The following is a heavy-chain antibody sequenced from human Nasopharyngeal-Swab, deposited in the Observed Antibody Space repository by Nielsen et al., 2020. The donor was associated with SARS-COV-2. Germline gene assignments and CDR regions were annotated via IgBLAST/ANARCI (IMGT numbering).Heavy chain of an antibody. V-gene: IGHV3-30*03. CDR2: ISYDGSNK. CDR1: GFIFSSYG. J-gene: IGHJ4*02. D-gene: IGHD6-19*01. Sequence: GGSLRLSCAASGFIFSSYGMHWVRQAPGKGLEWVAVISYDGSNKYYADAVKGRFTISRDNSKNTLYLQMNSLRAEDTAVYYCARDRSGWYLDYWGQGTLVTVSS. CDR3: ARDRSGWYLDY.